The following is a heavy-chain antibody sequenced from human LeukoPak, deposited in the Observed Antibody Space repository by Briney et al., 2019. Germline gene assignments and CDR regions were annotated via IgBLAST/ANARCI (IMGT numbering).Heavy chain of an antibody. CDR2: INHNGNVN. Sequence: GGSLRLSCAASGFTFSSYWMNWARQAPGKGLEWVASINHNGNVNYYVDSVKGRFTISRDNAKNSVYLQMNSLRAEDTAVYYCARAIGKSEGYWGQGTLVTVSS. CDR1: GFTFSSYW. D-gene: IGHD4-23*01. V-gene: IGHV3-7*01. CDR3: ARAIGKSEGY. J-gene: IGHJ4*02.